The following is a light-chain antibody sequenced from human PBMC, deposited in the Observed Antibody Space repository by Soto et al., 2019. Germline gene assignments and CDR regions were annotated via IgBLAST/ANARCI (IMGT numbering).Light chain of an antibody. CDR2: EAS. CDR3: QHYVNLPLT. Sequence: DIQMTQSPSSLSASVGDRVTITCQASQDIKNYLNWYQQKPGEAPKVLIYEASSLGTGVPSRFSGGGYGSHFTFTISSLQPEDFATYYCQHYVNLPLTFGGGTRWISN. V-gene: IGKV1-33*01. J-gene: IGKJ4*01. CDR1: QDIKNY.